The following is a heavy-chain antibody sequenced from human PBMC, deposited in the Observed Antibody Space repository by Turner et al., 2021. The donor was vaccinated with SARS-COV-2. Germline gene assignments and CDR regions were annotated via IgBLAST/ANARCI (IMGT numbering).Heavy chain of an antibody. V-gene: IGHV3-30-3*01. CDR2: ISYDGSNK. J-gene: IGHJ6*02. Sequence: QVQLVESGGGVVQPGRSLRLSCPASGFTFSSYAMNWVRQAPGKGLEWVAVISYDGSNKYYADSVKGRFTISRDNTKNKLYLQMNSLRAEDTAVYYCAGIQSYDRSDYYGMDVWGQGTTVTVSS. D-gene: IGHD3-22*01. CDR1: GFTFSSYA. CDR3: AGIQSYDRSDYYGMDV.